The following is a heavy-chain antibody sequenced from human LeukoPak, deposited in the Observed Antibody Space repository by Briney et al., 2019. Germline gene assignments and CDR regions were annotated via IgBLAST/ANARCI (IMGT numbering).Heavy chain of an antibody. J-gene: IGHJ3*01. CDR3: ARDFFDV. CDR2: VSGNNGNT. Sequence: ASVKVSCKASGYTFTTYGISWVRQAPGQGREWMGWVSGNNGNTNYAQKLQGRVTMTTDTSTNTAYMELRSLRSDDTAVYYCARDFFDVWGQGTMVTVSS. CDR1: GYTFTTYG. V-gene: IGHV1-18*01.